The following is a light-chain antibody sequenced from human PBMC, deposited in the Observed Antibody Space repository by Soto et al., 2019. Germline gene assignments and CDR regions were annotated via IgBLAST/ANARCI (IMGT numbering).Light chain of an antibody. V-gene: IGLV2-8*01. J-gene: IGLJ3*02. Sequence: QSGLTQPPSASGSPGQSVTISCTGTSGDVGGYNYVSWYQQHPGKAPKLMIYEVTQRPSGVPDRFSGSKSGNTASLTVSGLQAEDEADYYCSSYAGSNNLLFGGGTKVTVL. CDR3: SSYAGSNNLL. CDR1: SGDVGGYNY. CDR2: EVT.